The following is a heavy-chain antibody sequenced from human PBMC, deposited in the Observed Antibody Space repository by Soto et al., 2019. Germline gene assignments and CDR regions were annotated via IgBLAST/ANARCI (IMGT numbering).Heavy chain of an antibody. CDR2: IIPIFGTA. CDR3: ARELSPYYFDY. V-gene: IGHV1-69*13. J-gene: IGHJ4*02. Sequence: GASVKVSCKASGGTFSSYAISWGRQAPGQGLEWMGGIIPIFGTANYAQKFQGRVTITADESTSTAYMELSSLRSEDTAVYYCARELSPYYFDYWGQGTLVTVSS. CDR1: GGTFSSYA. D-gene: IGHD3-16*02.